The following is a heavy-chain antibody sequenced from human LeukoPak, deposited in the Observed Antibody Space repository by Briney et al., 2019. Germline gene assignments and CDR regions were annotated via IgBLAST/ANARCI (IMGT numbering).Heavy chain of an antibody. V-gene: IGHV3-53*01. J-gene: IGHJ1*01. CDR3: ASAREYCGSAECYEYFHH. Sequence: GGSLRLSCAASGFTVGTNSMSGVRQSPGKGLEWVSVIYSGGSTYYADSVNGRFTISRDNSRNTLFLQMNSLRAEDTALYYCASAREYCGSAECYEYFHHWGQGTLVTVSS. CDR2: IYSGGST. CDR1: GFTVGTNS. D-gene: IGHD2-21*01.